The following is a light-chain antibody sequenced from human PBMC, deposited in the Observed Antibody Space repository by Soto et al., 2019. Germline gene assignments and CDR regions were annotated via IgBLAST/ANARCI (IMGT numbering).Light chain of an antibody. CDR1: STDVGVYNF. J-gene: IGLJ1*01. CDR3: SSYAGDKSV. CDR2: EAR. Sequence: QSALAQPPSASGSPGQSVTISCTGTSTDVGVYNFVSWYQQHPGKAPKLLIYEARKRPSGVPDRFSGSKSGNTASLSISGLQAEDEADYYCSSYAGDKSVFGSGTKLTVL. V-gene: IGLV2-8*01.